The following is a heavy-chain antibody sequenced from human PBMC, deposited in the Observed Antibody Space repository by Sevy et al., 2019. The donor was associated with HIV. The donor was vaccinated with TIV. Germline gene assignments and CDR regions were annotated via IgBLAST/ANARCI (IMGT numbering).Heavy chain of an antibody. V-gene: IGHV3-7*01. CDR2: IKQDGSEK. J-gene: IGHJ6*02. CDR1: GFTFSSYW. D-gene: IGHD6-13*01. Sequence: GGSLRLSCGASGFTFSSYWMSWVRQAPGKGLEWVANIKQDGSEKYYVDSVKGRFTISRDNAKNSLYLQMNSLRAEDTAVYYCARRLAAAARYYYGMDVWGQGTTVTVSS. CDR3: ARRLAAAARYYYGMDV.